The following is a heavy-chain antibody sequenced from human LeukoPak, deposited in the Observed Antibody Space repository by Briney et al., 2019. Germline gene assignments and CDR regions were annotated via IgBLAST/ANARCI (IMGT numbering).Heavy chain of an antibody. CDR2: IKGDESKK. V-gene: IGHV3-7*01. CDR1: GFTFSGYW. J-gene: IGHJ3*01. Sequence: HTGGSLRLSCAASGFTFSGYWMTWVRQAPGKGLVWVANIKGDESKKYYVDSVKGRFTISRDNAKNSFYLQMNSLRAEDTAVYYCARDSNPRGGYDAFHFWGQGTLVTVSS. D-gene: IGHD3-10*01. CDR3: ARDSNPRGGYDAFHF.